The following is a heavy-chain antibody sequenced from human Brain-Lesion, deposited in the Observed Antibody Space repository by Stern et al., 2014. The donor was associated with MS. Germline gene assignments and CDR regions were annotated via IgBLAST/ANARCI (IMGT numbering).Heavy chain of an antibody. J-gene: IGHJ6*02. CDR3: ARGRVVPGFQYYATDV. D-gene: IGHD2-2*01. CDR2: IFNSGSP. V-gene: IGHV4-61*02. Sequence: VQLVESGPGLVKPSQTLSLSCTVSGGSISSGGYYWSWIRQPAGKGLEWIGRIFNSGSPSYNPSLKSRVTTPTNTAKNQFSLRLNSMTAADTAVYYCARGRVVPGFQYYATDVWGQGTTVIVSS. CDR1: GGSISSGGYY.